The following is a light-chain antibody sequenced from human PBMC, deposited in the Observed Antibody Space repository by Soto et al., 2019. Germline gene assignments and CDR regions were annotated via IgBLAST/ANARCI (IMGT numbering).Light chain of an antibody. J-gene: IGKJ5*01. Sequence: EIMITPSPATPSVSPGERATLSCRASQSVSSNLAWYQQKPGQAPRLLIYGASTRATGIPARFSGSGSGTDFTLTISRLEPEDFAVYYCQQYGSSPPITFGQGTRLEIK. V-gene: IGKV3-15*01. CDR3: QQYGSSPPIT. CDR1: QSVSSN. CDR2: GAS.